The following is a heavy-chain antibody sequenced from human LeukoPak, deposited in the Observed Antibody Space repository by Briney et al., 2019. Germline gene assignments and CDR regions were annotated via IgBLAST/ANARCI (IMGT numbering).Heavy chain of an antibody. CDR2: IRNDGGYK. D-gene: IGHD1-26*01. Sequence: GGSLRLSCAASGFTFSIYGMHWVRQAPGKGLEWVAFIRNDGGYKYYGDSVKGRFTISRDNSKNTLYMQMNSLRPEDTGVYYCAKVQGESYSNGFDYWGQGTLVTVSS. CDR1: GFTFSIYG. V-gene: IGHV3-30*02. CDR3: AKVQGESYSNGFDY. J-gene: IGHJ4*02.